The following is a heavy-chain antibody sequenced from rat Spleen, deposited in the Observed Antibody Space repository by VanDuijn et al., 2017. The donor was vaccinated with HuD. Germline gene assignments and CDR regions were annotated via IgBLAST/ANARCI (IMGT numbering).Heavy chain of an antibody. CDR2: MRYNGDT. Sequence: QVQLKESGPGLVQPSQTLSLTCTVSGFSLTNNGINWVRQPPGKGLEWMGRMRYNGDTSYNSALKSRLSISRDTSKSQVFLKMNSLQTEDTAIYFCTRDPITTRDYFDYWGQGVMVTVSS. V-gene: IGHV2-63*01. CDR1: GFSLTNNG. D-gene: IGHD1-1*01. J-gene: IGHJ2*01. CDR3: TRDPITTRDYFDY.